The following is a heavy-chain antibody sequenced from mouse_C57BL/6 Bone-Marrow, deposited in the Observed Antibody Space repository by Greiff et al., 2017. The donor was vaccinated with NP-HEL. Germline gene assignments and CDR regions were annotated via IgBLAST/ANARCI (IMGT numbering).Heavy chain of an antibody. CDR1: GFTFSDYG. D-gene: IGHD1-1*01. V-gene: IGHV5-17*01. Sequence: EVQLVESGGGLVKPGGSLKLSCAASGFTFSDYGMHWVRQAPEKGLEWVAYISSGSSTIYYADTVKGRFTISRDNAKNTRFLQMTSLRSEDTAMYYCARSYYYGSSYDYWGQGTTLTVSS. CDR3: ARSYYYGSSYDY. J-gene: IGHJ2*01. CDR2: ISSGSSTI.